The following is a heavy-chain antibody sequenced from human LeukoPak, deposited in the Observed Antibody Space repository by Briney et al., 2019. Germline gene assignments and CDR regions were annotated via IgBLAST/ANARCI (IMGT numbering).Heavy chain of an antibody. D-gene: IGHD6-13*01. J-gene: IGHJ2*01. Sequence: GGSLRLSCAASGFTFSSSAMNWVRRAPGKGLEWVSLISGSAGSTYYADSVKGRFTTSRDNSKNTVYLQMNSLRADDTAVYYCAKGGSSGRRYFDLWGRGALVTVSS. CDR1: GFTFSSSA. CDR2: ISGSAGST. V-gene: IGHV3-23*01. CDR3: AKGGSSGRRYFDL.